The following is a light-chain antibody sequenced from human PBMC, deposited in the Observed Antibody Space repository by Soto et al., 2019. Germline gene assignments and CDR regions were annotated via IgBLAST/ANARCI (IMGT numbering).Light chain of an antibody. J-gene: IGKJ1*01. CDR1: QYVGTR. Sequence: EIVLTQSPATLSSSPGETATLSCRASQYVGTRLAWYQHKPGQAPRLLIYYTSNRATGIPARFSGSGSGTDFTLTINSLAPEDFAICYCHQRQSWPRTFGQGTKVDI. CDR2: YTS. V-gene: IGKV3-11*01. CDR3: HQRQSWPRT.